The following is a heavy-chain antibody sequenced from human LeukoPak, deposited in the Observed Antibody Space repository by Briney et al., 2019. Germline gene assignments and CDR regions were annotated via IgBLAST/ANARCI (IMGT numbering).Heavy chain of an antibody. V-gene: IGHV1-2*02. CDR2: INPNSGGT. J-gene: IGHJ5*02. CDR1: GGTFSSYA. D-gene: IGHD5-12*01. CDR3: ARAWDPHGSLYGLRFRRWFDP. Sequence: ASVKVSCKASGGTFSSYAISWVRQAPGQGLEWMGWINPNSGGTNYAQKFQGRVTMTRDTSISTAYMELSRLRSDDTAVYYCARAWDPHGSLYGLRFRRWFDPWGQGTLVTVSS.